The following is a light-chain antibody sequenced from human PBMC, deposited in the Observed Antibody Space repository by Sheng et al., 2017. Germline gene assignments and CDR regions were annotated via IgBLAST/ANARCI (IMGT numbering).Light chain of an antibody. J-gene: IGKJ2*03. Sequence: EIVLTQSPATLSLSPGESATLSCRASQSVATSLAWYQQKPGQAPRLLIYGASTRATGIPARFSGSGSGTEFTLTISSLQSEDFAVYYCQQYNNWPPSYSFGQGTKLEIK. CDR1: QSVATS. V-gene: IGKV3-15*01. CDR3: QQYNNWPPSYS. CDR2: GAS.